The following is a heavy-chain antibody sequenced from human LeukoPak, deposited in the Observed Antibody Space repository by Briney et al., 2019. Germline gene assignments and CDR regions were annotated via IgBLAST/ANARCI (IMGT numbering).Heavy chain of an antibody. J-gene: IGHJ6*02. Sequence: TGGSLRLSCAASGFTFDDYAMHWVRHAPGKGLEWVSGISWNSGSIGYADSVKGRFTISRDNAKNSLYLQMNSLRAEDTAVYYCAKFLSFGGNSLIYYYYGMDVWGQGTTVTVSS. CDR1: GFTFDDYA. CDR3: AKFLSFGGNSLIYYYYGMDV. D-gene: IGHD4-23*01. V-gene: IGHV3-9*01. CDR2: ISWNSGSI.